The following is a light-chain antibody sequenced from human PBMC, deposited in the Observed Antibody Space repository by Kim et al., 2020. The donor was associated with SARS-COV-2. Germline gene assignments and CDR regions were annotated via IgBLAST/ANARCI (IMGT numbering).Light chain of an antibody. Sequence: SSELTQDPAVSVALGQTVRITCQGDSLRSYYATWCQQKPRQAPVLVIYGRNSRPSGVPDRFSGSTSGNTASLTISGAHAEDEADFYCQSRDSGGNVVFGGGTQLTVL. V-gene: IGLV3-19*01. J-gene: IGLJ2*01. CDR1: SLRSYY. CDR3: QSRDSGGNVV. CDR2: GRN.